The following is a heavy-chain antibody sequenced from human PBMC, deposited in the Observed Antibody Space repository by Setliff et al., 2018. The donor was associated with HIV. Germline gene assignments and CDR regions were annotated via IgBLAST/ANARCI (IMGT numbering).Heavy chain of an antibody. D-gene: IGHD1-1*01. CDR2: IYTSGST. Sequence: PSETLSLTCTVSGGSIRSFFWSWIRQPPGKGLEWIGHIYTSGSTNYNPSLKSRVTISVDTSKNQFSLKLSSVTAADTAVYYCARGRYNGDSYSGGFYYFDHWDQGSLVTVSS. CDR3: ARGRYNGDSYSGGFYYFDH. V-gene: IGHV4-4*08. J-gene: IGHJ4*02. CDR1: GGSIRSFF.